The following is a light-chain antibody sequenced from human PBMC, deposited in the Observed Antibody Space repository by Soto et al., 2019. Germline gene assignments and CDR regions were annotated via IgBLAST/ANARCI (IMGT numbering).Light chain of an antibody. CDR3: QSYDGSLSGSV. V-gene: IGLV1-40*01. CDR2: ANN. CDR1: SSNIGAGYD. J-gene: IGLJ1*01. Sequence: QLVLTQPPSVSGAPGQRVTISCTGSSSNIGAGYDVHWYQQLPGTAPKLLIYANNNRPSGVPDRFSGSRSGTSASLAITGLQAEDEADYYCQSYDGSLSGSVFGSGTKLTVL.